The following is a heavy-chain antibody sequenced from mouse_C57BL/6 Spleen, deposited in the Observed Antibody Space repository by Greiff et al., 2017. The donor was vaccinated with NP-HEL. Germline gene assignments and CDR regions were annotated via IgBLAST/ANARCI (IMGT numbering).Heavy chain of an antibody. Sequence: EVQGVESGGGLVQPGGSLSLSCAASGFTFTDYYMSWVRQPPGQALEWLGFIRHKANGYTTEYSASVKGRFTITRDNSQCILYRRMNALGAEDSATYYCAGYIDAMDYWGQGTSVTVSS. CDR2: IRHKANGYTT. CDR3: AGYIDAMDY. V-gene: IGHV7-3*01. J-gene: IGHJ4*01. CDR1: GFTFTDYY.